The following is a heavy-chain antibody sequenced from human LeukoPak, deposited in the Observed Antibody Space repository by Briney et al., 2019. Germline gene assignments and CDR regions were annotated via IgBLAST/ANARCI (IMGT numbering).Heavy chain of an antibody. D-gene: IGHD6-13*01. CDR1: GYTFTSFY. V-gene: IGHV1-46*01. J-gene: IGHJ4*02. CDR3: ARDSVAAAGPEYYFDY. Sequence: ASVKVSCKASGYTFTSFYMHWVRQAPGQGLEWMGVINPSGGGSTYAQKFQGRVTMTRDTSTSTVYMELSSLRSEDTAVYYCARDSVAAAGPEYYFDYWGQGTLVTVSS. CDR2: INPSGGGS.